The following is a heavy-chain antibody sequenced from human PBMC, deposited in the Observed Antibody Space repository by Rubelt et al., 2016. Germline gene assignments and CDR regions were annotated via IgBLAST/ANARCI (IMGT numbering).Heavy chain of an antibody. CDR1: GFIFDDYA. CDR3: ARALRYYDIPNYYYYYMDV. V-gene: IGHV3-9*01. CDR2: ISWNSGNI. D-gene: IGHD3-9*01. Sequence: GGGLVQPGRSLRLSCAASGFIFDDYAMHWVRQAPGKGLEWVSGISWNSGNIGYADSVKGRFTISRDNAKNSLYLQMNSLRAEDTAVYYCARALRYYDIPNYYYYYMDVWGKGTTVTVSS. J-gene: IGHJ6*03.